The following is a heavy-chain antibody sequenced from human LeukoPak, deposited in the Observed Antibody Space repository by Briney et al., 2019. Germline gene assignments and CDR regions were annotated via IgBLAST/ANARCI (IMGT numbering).Heavy chain of an antibody. CDR2: ISSSSSYT. J-gene: IGHJ6*02. CDR3: AKSLQGGAHVIYGGMDV. CDR1: GFTFSDYY. Sequence: GSLRLSCAASGFTFSDYYMSWIRQAPGKGLEWVSYISSSSSYTNYADSVKGRFTISRDNAKNSLYLQMNSLRAEDTAVYYCAKSLQGGAHVIYGGMDVWGQGTTVTVSS. D-gene: IGHD2/OR15-2a*01. V-gene: IGHV3-11*03.